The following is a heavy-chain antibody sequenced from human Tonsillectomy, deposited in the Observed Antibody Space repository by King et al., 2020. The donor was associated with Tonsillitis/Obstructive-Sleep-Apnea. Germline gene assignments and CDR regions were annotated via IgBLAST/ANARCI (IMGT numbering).Heavy chain of an antibody. CDR1: GFIFSSYS. V-gene: IGHV3-21*01. Sequence: VQLVESGGGLVKPGGSLRLSCAASGFIFSSYSMNWVRQAPGKGLEWVSAISSSRSYIYYADSVKGRFTISRDNAKNSLYLQMNSLRAEDTAVYYCERDSSVLDAFDIWGQGTMVTVSS. CDR3: ERDSSVLDAFDI. J-gene: IGHJ3*02. CDR2: ISSSRSYI.